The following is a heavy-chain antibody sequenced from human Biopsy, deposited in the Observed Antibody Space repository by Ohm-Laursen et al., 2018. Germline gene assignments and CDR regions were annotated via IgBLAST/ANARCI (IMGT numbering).Heavy chain of an antibody. D-gene: IGHD2-15*01. CDR3: GNEVHGRDY. CDR2: INQAGTT. CDR1: GKTFSDYQ. V-gene: IGHV4-34*08. J-gene: IGHJ4*02. Sequence: GTLSLTCAVFGKTFSDYQWSWIRQPPGKGLEWIGQINQAGTTNYNPPLKSRVSISADASKYEFSLRLISVTAADTAVYLCGNEVHGRDYWGLGAQVTVSS.